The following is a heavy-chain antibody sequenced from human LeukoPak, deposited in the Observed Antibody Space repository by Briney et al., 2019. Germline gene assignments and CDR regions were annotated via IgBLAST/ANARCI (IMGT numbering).Heavy chain of an antibody. V-gene: IGHV3-7*03. CDR1: GLTFSDYS. CDR3: ATDRGLR. Sequence: PGGSLRLSCAASGLTFSDYSMYWVRQAPGKGLEWVANIKHDGSEKYYADSVKGRFTISRDNAKNSLYLQMNSLRVEDTAVYYCATDRGLRWGKGTTVTVSS. J-gene: IGHJ6*04. CDR2: IKHDGSEK.